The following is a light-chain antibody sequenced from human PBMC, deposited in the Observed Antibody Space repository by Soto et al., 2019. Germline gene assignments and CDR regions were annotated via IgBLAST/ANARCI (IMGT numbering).Light chain of an antibody. V-gene: IGLV2-14*01. CDR3: SSSTTTSALV. CDR1: TSDIGGYDY. CDR2: EVS. Sequence: ALTQPASVSRSPGQSITIACTGTTSDIGGYDYVSWYQHHPGRPPKLLIFEVSDRPSGVSNRFSASKSGNTASLTISGLQTEDEADYFCSSSTTTSALVFGTGTKVTVL. J-gene: IGLJ1*01.